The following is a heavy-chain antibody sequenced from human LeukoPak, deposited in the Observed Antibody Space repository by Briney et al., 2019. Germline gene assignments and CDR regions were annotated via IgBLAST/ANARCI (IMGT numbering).Heavy chain of an antibody. CDR3: ARVGNIAVAGTGVVD. D-gene: IGHD6-19*01. CDR1: GGSISSSNW. J-gene: IGHJ4*02. Sequence: PSETLSLTCAGSGGSISSSNWWSWVRQPPGKGLEWIGEIYHSGSTNYNPSLKSRVTISVDKSKNQFSLKLSSVTAADTAVYYCARVGNIAVAGTGVVDWGQGTLVTVSS. CDR2: IYHSGST. V-gene: IGHV4-4*02.